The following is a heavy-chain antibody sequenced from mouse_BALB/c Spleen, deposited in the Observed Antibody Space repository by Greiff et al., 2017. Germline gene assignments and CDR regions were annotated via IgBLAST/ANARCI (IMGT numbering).Heavy chain of an antibody. CDR3: ARDRGYYPTWFAY. J-gene: IGHJ3*01. D-gene: IGHD2-3*01. V-gene: IGHV2-6-7*01. CDR2: IWGDGST. Sequence: VKLMESGPGLVAPSQSLSITCTVSGFSLTGYGVNWVRQPPGKGLEWLGMIWGDGSTDYNSAPKSRLSISKDNSKSQVFLKMNSLQTDDTARYYCARDRGYYPTWFAYWGQGTLVTVSA. CDR1: GFSLTGYG.